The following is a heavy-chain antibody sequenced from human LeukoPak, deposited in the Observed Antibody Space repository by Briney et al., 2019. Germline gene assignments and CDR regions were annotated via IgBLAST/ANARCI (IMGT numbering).Heavy chain of an antibody. J-gene: IGHJ6*03. CDR3: ARDSSSVVEYYYYYYMDV. Sequence: ASVKVSCKASGGTFSSYAISWVRQAPGQGLEWMGGIIPIFGTANYAQKFQGRVTITTDESTSTAYMELSSLRSEDTAVYYCARDSSSVVEYYYYYYMDVWGKGTTVTVSS. CDR2: IIPIFGTA. CDR1: GGTFSSYA. D-gene: IGHD2-15*01. V-gene: IGHV1-69*05.